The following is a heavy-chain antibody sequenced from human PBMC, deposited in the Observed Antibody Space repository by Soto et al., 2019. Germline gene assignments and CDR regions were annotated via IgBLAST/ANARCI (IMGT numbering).Heavy chain of an antibody. V-gene: IGHV4-34*01. D-gene: IGHD6-13*01. CDR3: ASDDSSSWYY. J-gene: IGHJ4*02. Sequence: PSETLSLTCAVSGGSFSGYYWSWIRQPPGKGLEWIGEINHSGSTNYNPSLKSRVTVSVDTSKNQFSLKLSPVTAADTAVYYCASDDSSSWYYWGQGTLVTVSS. CDR1: GGSFSGYY. CDR2: INHSGST.